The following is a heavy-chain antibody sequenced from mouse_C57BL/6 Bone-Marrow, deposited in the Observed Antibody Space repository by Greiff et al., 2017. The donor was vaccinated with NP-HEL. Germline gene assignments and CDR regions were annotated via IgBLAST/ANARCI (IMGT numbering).Heavy chain of an antibody. Sequence: EVKLEESGPGLVKPSQSLSLTCSVTCYSITSGYYWNWIRQFPGNKLEWMGYISYDGSNNYNPSLKNRISITRDTSKNQFFLKLNSVTTEDTATYYCARDRIYYYGSSRYFDVWGTGTTVTVSS. CDR1: CYSITSGYY. CDR3: ARDRIYYYGSSRYFDV. D-gene: IGHD1-1*01. CDR2: ISYDGSN. V-gene: IGHV3-6*01. J-gene: IGHJ1*03.